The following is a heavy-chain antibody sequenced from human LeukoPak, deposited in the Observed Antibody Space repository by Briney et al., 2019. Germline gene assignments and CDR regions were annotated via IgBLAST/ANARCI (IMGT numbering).Heavy chain of an antibody. J-gene: IGHJ4*02. V-gene: IGHV1-18*01. CDR1: GYVFINYG. D-gene: IGHD1-26*01. CDR2: INTYKGNT. Sequence: GASVKVSCKTSGYVFINYGIAWVRQAPGQGLEWMGWINTYKGNTTYAPKLQGRVTMTADTPTSTAYMELRSLRSDDTAVYYCARGGKGAEPDWGQGTQVTVSA. CDR3: ARGGKGAEPD.